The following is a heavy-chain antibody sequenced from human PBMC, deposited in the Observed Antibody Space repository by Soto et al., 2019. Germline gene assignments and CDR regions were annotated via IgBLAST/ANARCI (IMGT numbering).Heavy chain of an antibody. V-gene: IGHV1-69*13. Sequence: ASVKVSCKASGGTFSSYAISWVRQAPGQGLEWMGGIIPIFGTANYAQKFQGRVTITADESTSTAYMELSSLRSEDTAVYYCARDQRDYDSINWFDPWGQGTLVTVAS. D-gene: IGHD3-3*01. J-gene: IGHJ5*02. CDR1: GGTFSSYA. CDR3: ARDQRDYDSINWFDP. CDR2: IIPIFGTA.